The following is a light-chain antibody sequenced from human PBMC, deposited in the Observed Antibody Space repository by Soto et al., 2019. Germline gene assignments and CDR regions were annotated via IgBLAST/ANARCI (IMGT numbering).Light chain of an antibody. CDR3: QQYKNWAFT. CDR2: GAS. J-gene: IGKJ3*01. V-gene: IGKV3-15*01. CDR1: QSVSSN. Sequence: EIVMTQSPATLSVSPGERATLSCRASQSVSSNVAWYQQKPGQAPRLLIYGASPRATGIPGRFSGRGSGTEFTLTISSLQSEDFAVYYCQQYKNWAFTFGPGTKVDIK.